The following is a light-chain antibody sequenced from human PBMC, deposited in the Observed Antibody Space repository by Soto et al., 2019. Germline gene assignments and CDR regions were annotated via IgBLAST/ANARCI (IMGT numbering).Light chain of an antibody. CDR1: SSDVGGYNY. V-gene: IGLV2-14*01. J-gene: IGLJ3*02. CDR3: SSYTTSSTLV. CDR2: DVT. Sequence: QPASVSGSPGQAITISCTGTSSDVGGYNYVSWYQQHPGKAPKLMIYDVTNRPSGVSNRFSGSKSGNTASLTISGVQGEDEADYYCSSYTTSSTLVFGGGTKLTVL.